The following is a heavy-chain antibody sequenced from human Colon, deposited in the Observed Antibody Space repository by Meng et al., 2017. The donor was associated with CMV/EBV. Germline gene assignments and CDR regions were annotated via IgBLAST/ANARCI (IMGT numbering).Heavy chain of an antibody. CDR1: GFAVGGGY. CDR2: IYNADNT. V-gene: IGHV3-53*01. CDR3: VTKRAKYCSTGPCPGYFDN. J-gene: IGHJ4*03. Sequence: GESLKISCAASGFAVGGGYMAWVRQAPGKGLEWVSIIYNADNTFYADSVRGRFTISRDNSKNTLFLQMNSLTNGDTAVYYCVTKRAKYCSTGPCPGYFDNWGQGTTVTVSS. D-gene: IGHD2-2*01.